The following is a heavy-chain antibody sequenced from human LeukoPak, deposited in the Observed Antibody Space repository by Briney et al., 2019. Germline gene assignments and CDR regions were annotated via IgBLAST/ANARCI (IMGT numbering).Heavy chain of an antibody. Sequence: ASVKLSCKASGYTFTGYYMHWLRQAPGQGLEWMGWINPNSGGTNYAQKFKGRVTMTRDTSISTAYMELSRLRSDDTAVYYCARDRRAGQVAGHFDYWGQGTLVTVSS. D-gene: IGHD6-19*01. J-gene: IGHJ4*02. CDR3: ARDRRAGQVAGHFDY. CDR2: INPNSGGT. V-gene: IGHV1-2*02. CDR1: GYTFTGYY.